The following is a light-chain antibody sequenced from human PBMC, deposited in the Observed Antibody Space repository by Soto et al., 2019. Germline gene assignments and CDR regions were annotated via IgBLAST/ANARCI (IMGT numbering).Light chain of an antibody. CDR2: GAS. V-gene: IGKV3-20*01. J-gene: IGKJ4*01. CDR1: QSVRSSF. Sequence: EIVLTQSPGTLSLSPGEGATLSCRASQSVRSSFLAWYQQKPGQAPSLLIYGASSRATGIPDRFSGGGSGTDFTLTITRLEPEDLAVYYCKQYGSSPTFGGGTKVEIK. CDR3: KQYGSSPT.